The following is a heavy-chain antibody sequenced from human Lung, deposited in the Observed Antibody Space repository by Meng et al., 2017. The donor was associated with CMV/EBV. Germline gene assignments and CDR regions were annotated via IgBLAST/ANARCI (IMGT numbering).Heavy chain of an antibody. CDR1: GFIVSTKY. Sequence: LXCAVSGFIVSTKYMSWVRQAPGKGLEWVSTIYSGGNTYSADSVKGRFTISRDNSKNILYLQMKGLTAEDTAVYYCATEPGYSSAWDNWGQGTGVT. V-gene: IGHV3-53*01. D-gene: IGHD2-15*01. CDR2: IYSGGNT. CDR3: ATEPGYSSAWDN. J-gene: IGHJ4*02.